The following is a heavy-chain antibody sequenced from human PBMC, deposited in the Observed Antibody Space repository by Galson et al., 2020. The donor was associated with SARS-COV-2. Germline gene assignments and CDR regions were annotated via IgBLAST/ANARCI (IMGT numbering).Heavy chain of an antibody. CDR2: NNPNSGGT. CDR1: GYTFTDYN. V-gene: IGHV1-2*02. Sequence: ASVKVSCKASGYTFTDYNIHWVRQVPGQGLEWMGWNNPNSGGTNSAQMFQGRVTMTSDTSITTAYMELSRLTSDDVAVYYCARRNTNSWRFDYWGQGTLVTVSS. D-gene: IGHD6-13*01. CDR3: ARRNTNSWRFDY. J-gene: IGHJ4*02.